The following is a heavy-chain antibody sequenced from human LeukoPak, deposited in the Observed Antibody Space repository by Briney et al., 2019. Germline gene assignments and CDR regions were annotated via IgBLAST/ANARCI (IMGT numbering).Heavy chain of an antibody. V-gene: IGHV1-46*01. Sequence: ASLNVSCKASGYTFTSYYMHWVRQAPGQGLEWMGIINPSGGSTSYAQKFQGRVTMTRDTSTSTVYMELSSLRSEDTAVYYCARDLPAEGYYDSSGPFDYWGQGTLVTVSS. D-gene: IGHD3-22*01. J-gene: IGHJ4*02. CDR3: ARDLPAEGYYDSSGPFDY. CDR2: INPSGGST. CDR1: GYTFTSYY.